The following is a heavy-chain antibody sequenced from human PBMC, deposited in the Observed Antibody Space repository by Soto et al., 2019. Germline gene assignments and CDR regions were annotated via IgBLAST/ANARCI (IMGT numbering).Heavy chain of an antibody. CDR1: GYAFTSYD. CDR3: ARPSSSSSTYAFDI. CDR2: MNPNSGNT. Sequence: ASVKVSCKASGYAFTSYDINWVRQATGQGLEWMGWMNPNSGNTGYAQKFQGRVTMTRNTSISTAYMELSSLRSEDTAVYYCARPSSSSSTYAFDIWGQGTMVTV. D-gene: IGHD6-6*01. V-gene: IGHV1-8*01. J-gene: IGHJ3*02.